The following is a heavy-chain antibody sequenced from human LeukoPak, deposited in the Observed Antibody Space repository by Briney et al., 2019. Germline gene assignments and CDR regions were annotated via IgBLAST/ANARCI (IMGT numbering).Heavy chain of an antibody. Sequence: GGSLRLSCAASGFTFSSYAMHWVRQAPGKGLEWVAVISYDGSNKYYADSVKGRFTISRDNSKNTLYLQMNSLRAEDTAVYYCARDKSIADVRYAFDIWGQGTMVTVSS. J-gene: IGHJ3*02. CDR2: ISYDGSNK. CDR3: ARDKSIADVRYAFDI. V-gene: IGHV3-30-3*01. CDR1: GFTFSSYA. D-gene: IGHD6-6*01.